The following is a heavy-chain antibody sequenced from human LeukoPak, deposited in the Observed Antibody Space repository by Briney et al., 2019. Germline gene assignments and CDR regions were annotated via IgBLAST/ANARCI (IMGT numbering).Heavy chain of an antibody. D-gene: IGHD3-10*01. V-gene: IGHV3-69-1*01. J-gene: IGHJ6*03. Sequence: PVQPLDSPSVSSSGSTIYYADSVKGRFTISRDNAKNSLYLQMNSLRAEDTAVYYCARDRRDYYGSGTYRDPYYYMDVWGKGTTVIISS. CDR2: SSSGSTI. CDR3: ARDRRDYYGSGTYRDPYYYMDV.